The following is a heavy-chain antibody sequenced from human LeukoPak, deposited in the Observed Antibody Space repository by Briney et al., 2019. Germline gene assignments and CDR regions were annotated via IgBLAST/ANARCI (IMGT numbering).Heavy chain of an antibody. D-gene: IGHD2-15*01. J-gene: IGHJ6*02. CDR2: ISSDGSSK. CDR1: GFTFSNYA. V-gene: IGHV3-30*18. CDR3: AKGSGGSCYSSGDV. Sequence: GGSLRLSYAASGFTFSNYAIHWVRQAPGKGLEWVAAISSDGSSKYYAGSVRGRSTISRDKSNNTVSMQMSSLRPEDTAVYYCAKGSGGSCYSSGDVWDQGTTVTVSS.